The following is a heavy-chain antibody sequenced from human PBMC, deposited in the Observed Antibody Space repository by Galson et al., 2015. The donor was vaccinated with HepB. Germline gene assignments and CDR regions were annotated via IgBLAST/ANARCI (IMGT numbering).Heavy chain of an antibody. J-gene: IGHJ5*02. CDR1: GSISSGSYY. CDR2: IYYSGST. Sequence: GSISSGSYYWSWIRQPPGKGLEWIGYIYYSGSTNYNPSLKSRVTISVDMSKNQFSLKLSSVTAADTAVYYCARGMRYQLLYYWFDPWGQGTLVTVSS. V-gene: IGHV4-61*01. CDR3: ARGMRYQLLYYWFDP. D-gene: IGHD2-2*02.